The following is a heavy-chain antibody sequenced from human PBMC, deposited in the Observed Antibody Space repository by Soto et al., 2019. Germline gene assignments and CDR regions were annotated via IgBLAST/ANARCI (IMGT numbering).Heavy chain of an antibody. CDR3: TTVPPDIVVVVAASDDAFDI. Sequence: GGSLRLSCAASGFTFSNAWMNWVRQAPGKGLEWVGRIKSKTDGGTTDYAAPVKGRFTISRDDSKNTLYLQMNSLKTEDTAVYYCTTVPPDIVVVVAASDDAFDIWGQGTMVTVSS. D-gene: IGHD2-15*01. J-gene: IGHJ3*02. V-gene: IGHV3-15*07. CDR2: IKSKTDGGTT. CDR1: GFTFSNAW.